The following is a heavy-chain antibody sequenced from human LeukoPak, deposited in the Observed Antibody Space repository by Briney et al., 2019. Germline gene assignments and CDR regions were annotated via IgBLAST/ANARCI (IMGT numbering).Heavy chain of an antibody. CDR2: ISAYNGNT. Sequence: GASVKVSCKASGYTFTSYGISWVRQAPGQGLEWMGWISAYNGNTNYAQKLQGRVTMTTDTSTSTAYMELSRLRSDDTAVYYCARSRYCSSTSCYSFDYWGRGTLVTVSS. D-gene: IGHD2-2*01. CDR1: GYTFTSYG. J-gene: IGHJ4*02. V-gene: IGHV1-18*01. CDR3: ARSRYCSSTSCYSFDY.